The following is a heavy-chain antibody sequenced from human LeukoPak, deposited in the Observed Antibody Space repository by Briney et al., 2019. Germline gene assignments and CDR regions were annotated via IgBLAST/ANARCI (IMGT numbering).Heavy chain of an antibody. CDR3: ARDHDSSGYYYV. CDR1: GGSISSSSYY. D-gene: IGHD3-22*01. Sequence: PSETLSLTCTVSGGSISSSSYYWGWIRQPPGKGLEWIGSIYYSGSTYYNPSLKSRVTISVDTSKNQFSLKLSSVTAADTAVYYCARDHDSSGYYYVWGQGTLVTVSS. CDR2: IYYSGST. J-gene: IGHJ4*02. V-gene: IGHV4-39*07.